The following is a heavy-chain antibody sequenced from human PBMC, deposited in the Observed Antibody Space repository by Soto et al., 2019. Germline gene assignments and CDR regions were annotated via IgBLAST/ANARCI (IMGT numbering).Heavy chain of an antibody. CDR1: GFTFSSYG. J-gene: IGHJ4*02. CDR3: AKDGWIQLAVVYFDY. CDR2: ISYDGSNK. V-gene: IGHV3-30*18. Sequence: PVGSLRLSCAASGFTFSSYGMHWVRQAPGKGLEWVAVISYDGSNKYYADSVKGRFTISRDNSKNTLYLQMNSLRAEDTAVYYCAKDGWIQLAVVYFDYWGQGTLVTVSS. D-gene: IGHD5-18*01.